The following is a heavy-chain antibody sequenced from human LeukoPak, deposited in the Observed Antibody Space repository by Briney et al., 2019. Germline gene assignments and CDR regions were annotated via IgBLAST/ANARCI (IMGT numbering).Heavy chain of an antibody. CDR1: GDSFSRSYYY. Sequence: RASETLSLTCPVSGDSFSRSYYYWGWIRQPPGKGLEWIGSIYYTGSTFYNPSLESRVTFSVDTSKNQSSLKLRSVTAADTAVYYCARRSVSGWLDHLFSGEYNMDVWGQGTTVTVSS. D-gene: IGHD1-26*01. V-gene: IGHV4-39*01. CDR3: ARRSVSGWLDHLFSGEYNMDV. J-gene: IGHJ6*02. CDR2: IYYTGST.